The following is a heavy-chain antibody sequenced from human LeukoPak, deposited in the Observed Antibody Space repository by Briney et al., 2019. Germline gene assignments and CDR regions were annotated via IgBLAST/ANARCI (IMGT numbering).Heavy chain of an antibody. CDR3: ARRGVGVLRGVTVPPDY. D-gene: IGHD3-10*01. Sequence: GRSLRLSCAPSGFTFSSCAMYWLRQAPGKGLEWVAIISYDGTYNYYADSVKGRFTISRDNSHSTLHLQMNSLRAEDTAVYYCARRGVGVLRGVTVPPDYWGQGTLVTVSS. V-gene: IGHV3-30*04. CDR2: ISYDGTYN. CDR1: GFTFSSCA. J-gene: IGHJ4*02.